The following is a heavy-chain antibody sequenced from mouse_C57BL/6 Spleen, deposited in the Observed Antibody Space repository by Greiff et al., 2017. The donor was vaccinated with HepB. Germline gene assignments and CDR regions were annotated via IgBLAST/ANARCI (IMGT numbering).Heavy chain of an antibody. CDR2: INYDGSST. Sequence: EVKLVESEGGLVQPGSSMKLSCTASGFTFSDYYMAWVRQVPEKGLEWVANINYDGSSTYYLDSLKSRFIISRDNAKNILYLQMSSLKSDDTATYYCARDSHYYGSSYDYWGQGTTLTVSS. V-gene: IGHV5-16*01. CDR3: ARDSHYYGSSYDY. D-gene: IGHD1-1*01. CDR1: GFTFSDYY. J-gene: IGHJ2*01.